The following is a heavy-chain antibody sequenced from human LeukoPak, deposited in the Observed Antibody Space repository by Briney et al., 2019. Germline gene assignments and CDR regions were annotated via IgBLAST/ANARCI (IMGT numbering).Heavy chain of an antibody. CDR3: ARDYDFWSGSTYYFDY. CDR1: GGSFSGYY. D-gene: IGHD3-3*01. J-gene: IGHJ4*02. Sequence: ETLSLTCAVYGGSFSGYYWSWVRQAPGKGLEWVANIKQDGSEKYYVDSVKGRFTISRDNAKNSLYLQMNSLRAEDTAVYYCARDYDFWSGSTYYFDYWGQGTLVTVSS. CDR2: IKQDGSEK. V-gene: IGHV3-7*01.